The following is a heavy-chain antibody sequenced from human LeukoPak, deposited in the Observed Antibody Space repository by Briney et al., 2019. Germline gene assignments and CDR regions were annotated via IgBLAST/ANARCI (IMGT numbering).Heavy chain of an antibody. CDR3: AKASSSGWYPSLDY. Sequence: PGGSLRLSCAASGFTFSSYAVTWVRQAPGKGMEWVSAISGSGGSTYYADSVKGRFTISRDNSKNTLYLQMNSLRAEDTAIYYCAKASSSGWYPSLDYWGQGTLVTVSS. CDR1: GFTFSSYA. V-gene: IGHV3-23*01. D-gene: IGHD6-19*01. CDR2: ISGSGGST. J-gene: IGHJ4*02.